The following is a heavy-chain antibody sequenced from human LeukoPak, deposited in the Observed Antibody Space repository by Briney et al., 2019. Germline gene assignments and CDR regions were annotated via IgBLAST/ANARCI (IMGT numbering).Heavy chain of an antibody. CDR2: ISGDGSST. V-gene: IGHV3-74*01. CDR3: ARELPFEY. Sequence: PGGPLRLSCVASGSTFSFYWMHWVRHAPGKGVEWGSLISGDGSSTTCADSVKGRVSISRDNANNTLYLQMRSLKAEDSAIYYCARELPFEYWGQGTLVSVSS. D-gene: IGHD1-7*01. CDR1: GSTFSFYW. J-gene: IGHJ4*02.